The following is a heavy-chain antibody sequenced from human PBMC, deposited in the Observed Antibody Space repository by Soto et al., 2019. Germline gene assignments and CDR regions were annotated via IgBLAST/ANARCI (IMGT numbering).Heavy chain of an antibody. CDR3: AREQDCSSTSCYRASGAGMDV. Sequence: PSETLSLTCTVSGGSISSYYWSWIRQPPGKGLEWIGYIYYSGSTNYNPSLKSRVTISVDTSKNQFSLKLSSVTAADTAVYYCAREQDCSSTSCYRASGAGMDVWGQGTTVTVSS. V-gene: IGHV4-59*01. D-gene: IGHD2-2*01. CDR1: GGSISSYY. J-gene: IGHJ6*02. CDR2: IYYSGST.